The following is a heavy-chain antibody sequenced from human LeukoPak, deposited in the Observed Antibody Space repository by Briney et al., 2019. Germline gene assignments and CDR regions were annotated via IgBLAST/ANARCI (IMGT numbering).Heavy chain of an antibody. V-gene: IGHV5-51*01. CDR3: ARQKYYYDSSGYYDWFDP. CDR1: GYSFTSYW. Sequence: GESLKISCKGSGYSFTSYWIGWVRQMPGKGLEWMGIIYPGDSDTRYSPSFQGQVTISADKSTSTAYLQWSSLKASDTAMYYCARQKYYYDSSGYYDWFDPWGQGTLVTVSS. CDR2: IYPGDSDT. D-gene: IGHD3-22*01. J-gene: IGHJ5*02.